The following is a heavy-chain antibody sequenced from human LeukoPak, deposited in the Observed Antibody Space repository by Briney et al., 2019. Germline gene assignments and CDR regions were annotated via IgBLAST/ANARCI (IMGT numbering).Heavy chain of an antibody. J-gene: IGHJ4*02. D-gene: IGHD6-13*01. CDR2: IYHSGST. CDR1: GASVSSSGYY. V-gene: IGHV4-61*08. CDR3: GRETIAATGTSVFFDY. Sequence: PSETLSLTCTVSGASVSSSGYYWSWIRQPPGKGLECIGYIYHSGSTNYNPSLKSRVTISVDTSKNQFSLKLTSMTAADTAVYYCGRETIAATGTSVFFDYWGQGTLVTVSS.